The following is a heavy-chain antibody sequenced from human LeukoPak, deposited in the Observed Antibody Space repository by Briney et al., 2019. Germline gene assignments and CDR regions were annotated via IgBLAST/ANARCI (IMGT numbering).Heavy chain of an antibody. J-gene: IGHJ4*02. D-gene: IGHD6-19*01. Sequence: ASVKVSCKASGYTFTRYYMHWVRQAPGQGLEWMGWINPNSGGTNYAQKFQGRVTMTRDTSISTAYMELSRLRSDDTAVYYCARSIAVAGTGKDYWGQGTLVTVSS. CDR1: GYTFTRYY. V-gene: IGHV1-2*02. CDR3: ARSIAVAGTGKDY. CDR2: INPNSGGT.